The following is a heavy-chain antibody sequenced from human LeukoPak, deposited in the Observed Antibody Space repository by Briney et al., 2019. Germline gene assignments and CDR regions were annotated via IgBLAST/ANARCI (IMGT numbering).Heavy chain of an antibody. CDR1: GGSFSGYY. CDR3: ARGRGYGVVFDY. D-gene: IGHD4-17*01. CDR2: INHSGST. V-gene: IGHV4-34*01. Sequence: PSETLSLTCAVYGGSFSGYYWSWIRQPPGKGLEWIGEINHSGSTNYNPSLKSRVTISVDTSKNQFSLELSSVTAADTAVYYCARGRGYGVVFDYWGQGTLVTVSS. J-gene: IGHJ4*02.